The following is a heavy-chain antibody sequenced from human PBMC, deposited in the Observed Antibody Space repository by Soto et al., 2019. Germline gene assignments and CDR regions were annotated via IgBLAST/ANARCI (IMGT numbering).Heavy chain of an antibody. CDR1: AYNLKCCG. D-gene: IGHD6-19*01. Sequence: AVGRVSGKATAYNLKCCGSSWVRQAPGQGLEWMGWISASNGNTNYAQKLQGRVTMTTDTSTSTAYMELRSLRSDDTAVYYCVRSAPWLPIYSLSLMDALRQG. V-gene: IGHV1-18*04. CDR2: ISASNGNT. CDR3: VRSAPWLPIYSLSLMDA. J-gene: IGHJ6*02.